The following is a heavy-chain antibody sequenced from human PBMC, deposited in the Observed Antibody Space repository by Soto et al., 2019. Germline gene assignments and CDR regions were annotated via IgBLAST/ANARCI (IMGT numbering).Heavy chain of an antibody. CDR3: AREASSGYYDYFDY. D-gene: IGHD3-22*01. J-gene: IGHJ4*02. CDR1: GGSISSGGYY. Sequence: QVQLQESGPGLVKPSQTLSLTCTVSGGSISSGGYYWSWIRQHPGKGLEWIGYIYYSGSTYYNPSLKSRVTISVDTSKNQYSLKLSSVTAADTAVYYCAREASSGYYDYFDYWGQGTLVTGSS. V-gene: IGHV4-31*03. CDR2: IYYSGST.